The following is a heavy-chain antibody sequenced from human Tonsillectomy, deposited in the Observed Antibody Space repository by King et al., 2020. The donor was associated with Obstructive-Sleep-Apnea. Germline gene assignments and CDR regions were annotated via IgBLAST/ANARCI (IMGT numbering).Heavy chain of an antibody. CDR3: ARDSIHYNWNDGFDY. D-gene: IGHD1-20*01. CDR1: GYSISSGYY. V-gene: IGHV4-38-2*02. CDR2: IYHSGST. Sequence: VQLQESGPGLVKPSETLSLTCTVSGYSISSGYYWGWIRQPPGKGLEWIGGIYHSGSTYYNPSLKSRVPISVDTSKNQFSLKLSSVTAADTAVYYCARDSIHYNWNDGFDYWGQGTLVTVSS. J-gene: IGHJ4*02.